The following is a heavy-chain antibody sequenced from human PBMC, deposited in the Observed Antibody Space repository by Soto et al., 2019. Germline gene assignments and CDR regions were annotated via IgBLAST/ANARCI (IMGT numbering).Heavy chain of an antibody. D-gene: IGHD2-2*01. Sequence: VASVKVSCKASGYTFTSYGISWVRQAPGQGLEWMGWISAYNGNTNYAQKLQGRVTMTTDTSTSTAYMELRSLRSDDTAVYYCARLYCISTSCYLGMDVWGQGTTVTVSS. CDR2: ISAYNGNT. CDR3: ARLYCISTSCYLGMDV. J-gene: IGHJ6*02. CDR1: GYTFTSYG. V-gene: IGHV1-18*01.